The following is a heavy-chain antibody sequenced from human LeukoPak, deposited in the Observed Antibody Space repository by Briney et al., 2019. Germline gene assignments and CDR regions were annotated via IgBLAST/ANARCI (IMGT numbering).Heavy chain of an antibody. CDR1: GFTFSSYS. Sequence: PGGSLRLSCAASGFTFSSYSMNWVRQAPGKGLEWVSSISSSRSYIYYADSMKGRFTISRDNAKNSLYLQMNSLRAEDTAVYFCARELLESGNYYFDYWGQGTLVTVSS. D-gene: IGHD3-10*01. CDR3: ARELLESGNYYFDY. J-gene: IGHJ4*02. CDR2: ISSSRSYI. V-gene: IGHV3-21*01.